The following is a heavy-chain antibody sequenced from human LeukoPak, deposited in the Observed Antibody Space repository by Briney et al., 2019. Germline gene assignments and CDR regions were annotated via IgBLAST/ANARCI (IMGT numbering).Heavy chain of an antibody. CDR3: AKVGRRWLQLRGVFDY. J-gene: IGHJ4*02. V-gene: IGHV3-23*01. Sequence: GGSLRLSCAASGSTFSDFGMNWVRQAPGKGLEWVSAISGSGGSTYYADSVKGRFTISRDNSKNTLYLQMNSLRAEDTAVYYCAKVGRRWLQLRGVFDYWGQGTLVTVSS. D-gene: IGHD5-24*01. CDR1: GSTFSDFG. CDR2: ISGSGGST.